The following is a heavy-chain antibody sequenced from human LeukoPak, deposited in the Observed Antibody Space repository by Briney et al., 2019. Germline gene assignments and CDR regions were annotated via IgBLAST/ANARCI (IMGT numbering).Heavy chain of an antibody. CDR3: ARVTYSSGWYFDY. CDR2: INHSGST. V-gene: IGHV4-34*01. J-gene: IGHJ4*02. D-gene: IGHD6-19*01. CDR1: GGSFSGYY. Sequence: SETLSLTCAVYGGSFSGYYWSWIRQPPGKGLEWIGEINHSGSTNYNPSLKSRVTISVDTSKNQFSLKLSSVTAADTAVYYCARVTYSSGWYFDYWGQGTLVTVSS.